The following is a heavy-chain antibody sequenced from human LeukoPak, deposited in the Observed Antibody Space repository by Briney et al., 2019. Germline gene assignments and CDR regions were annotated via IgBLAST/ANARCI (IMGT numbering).Heavy chain of an antibody. Sequence: PGGSLRLSCAASGFTFSSYAMSWVRQAPGKGLEWVSAISGSGGSTYYADSVKGRFTISRDNAKNSLYLQMNSLRAEDTAVYYCARSWVTTLVVDAFDIWGQGTMVTVSS. V-gene: IGHV3-23*01. CDR3: ARSWVTTLVVDAFDI. D-gene: IGHD2-8*02. CDR1: GFTFSSYA. CDR2: ISGSGGST. J-gene: IGHJ3*02.